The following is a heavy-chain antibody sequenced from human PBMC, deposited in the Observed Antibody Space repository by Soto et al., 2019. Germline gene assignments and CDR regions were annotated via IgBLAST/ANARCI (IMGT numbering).Heavy chain of an antibody. CDR3: ATATAAAGSRGAFDI. D-gene: IGHD6-13*01. Sequence: ASVKVSCKVSGYTLTELSMHWVQQAPGKGLEWMGGFDPEDGETIYAQKFQGRVTMTEDTSTDTAYMELSSLRSEDTAVYYCATATAAAGSRGAFDIWGQGTMVTVSS. CDR2: FDPEDGET. CDR1: GYTLTELS. J-gene: IGHJ3*02. V-gene: IGHV1-24*01.